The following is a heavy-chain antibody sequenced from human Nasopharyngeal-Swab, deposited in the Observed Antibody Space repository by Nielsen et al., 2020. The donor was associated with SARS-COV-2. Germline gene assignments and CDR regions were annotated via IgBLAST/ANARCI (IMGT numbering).Heavy chain of an antibody. D-gene: IGHD3-10*01. CDR1: GFTFSSYS. J-gene: IGHJ4*02. CDR2: ISSSSSYI. CDR3: ARGDRSGSYYPDY. Sequence: GESLKISCAASGFTFSSYSMNWVRQAPGKGLEWVSSISSSSSYIYYADSVKGRFTISGDNAKNSLYLQVNSLRAEDTAVYYCARGDRSGSYYPDYWGQGTLVTVSS. V-gene: IGHV3-21*01.